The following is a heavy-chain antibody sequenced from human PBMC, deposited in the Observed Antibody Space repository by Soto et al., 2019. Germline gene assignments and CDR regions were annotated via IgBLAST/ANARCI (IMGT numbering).Heavy chain of an antibody. Sequence: PGESLKISCKGSGYIFSNYWIVWVRQMPEKGLEWMGMIYPGDSDTRYSLSFQGQVTISADKSINIAHLQWSSLKASDTAIYYCARRGRGADYYDSTGFYYDFDVWGQGTPVTVSS. D-gene: IGHD3-22*01. CDR1: GYIFSNYW. CDR3: ARRGRGADYYDSTGFYYDFDV. V-gene: IGHV5-51*01. J-gene: IGHJ5*02. CDR2: IYPGDSDT.